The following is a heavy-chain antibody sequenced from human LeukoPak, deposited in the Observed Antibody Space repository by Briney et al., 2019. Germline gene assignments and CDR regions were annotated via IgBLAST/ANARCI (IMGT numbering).Heavy chain of an antibody. Sequence: NPGGSLRLSCAVSGFTFSAYSMNWVRQAPGKGLEWVSSITSGDFVYFADSLKGRFTISRVNAKSSLYLQMNSLRAEDTAVYYCARGGFNMVRGVIIPSNSYYYYMDIWGKGTTVTVSS. V-gene: IGHV3-21*01. CDR1: GFTFSAYS. D-gene: IGHD3-10*01. CDR3: ARGGFNMVRGVIIPSNSYYYYMDI. CDR2: ITSGDFV. J-gene: IGHJ6*03.